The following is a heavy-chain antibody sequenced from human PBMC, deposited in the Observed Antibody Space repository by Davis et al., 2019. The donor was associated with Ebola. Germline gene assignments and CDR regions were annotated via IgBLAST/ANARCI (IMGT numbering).Heavy chain of an antibody. J-gene: IGHJ3*02. V-gene: IGHV3-30*04. Sequence: GESLKISCAASGLSFSSYAMHGVRQAEGKGMEWVGERSEDGSKKYYADSVKGRFTISRDNYKNTLYLQMNSLRAEDTAVYYCARGWDIVLLPATMAAAFDIWGQGTMVTVSS. CDR1: GLSFSSYA. CDR3: ARGWDIVLLPATMAAAFDI. D-gene: IGHD2-2*01. CDR2: RSEDGSKK.